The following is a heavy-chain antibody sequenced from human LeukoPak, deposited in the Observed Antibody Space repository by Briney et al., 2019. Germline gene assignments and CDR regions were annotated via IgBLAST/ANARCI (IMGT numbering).Heavy chain of an antibody. J-gene: IGHJ3*02. CDR3: AKDTPFQVGATEVDVFDI. CDR1: GFTFDDYA. Sequence: PGGSLRLSCAASGFTFDDYAMHWVRQAPGKGLEWVSLISWDGGSTYYADSVKGRFTISRDNSKNSLYLQMNSLRAEDTALYYCAKDTPFQVGATEVDVFDIWGQGTMVTVSS. CDR2: ISWDGGST. V-gene: IGHV3-43D*03. D-gene: IGHD1-26*01.